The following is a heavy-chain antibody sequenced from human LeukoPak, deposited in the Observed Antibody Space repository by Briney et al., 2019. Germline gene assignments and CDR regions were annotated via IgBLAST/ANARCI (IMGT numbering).Heavy chain of an antibody. J-gene: IGHJ5*02. D-gene: IGHD3-10*01. CDR2: ISAYNGNT. CDR3: ARAGRGSGSYYNLGFDP. Sequence: GASVKVSCKASGYTFTSYGISWVRQAPGQGLEWMGWISAYNGNTNYAQKLQGRVTMTTDTSTSTAYMELRSLRSDDTAVYYCARAGRGSGSYYNLGFDPWGQGTLVTVSS. CDR1: GYTFTSYG. V-gene: IGHV1-18*01.